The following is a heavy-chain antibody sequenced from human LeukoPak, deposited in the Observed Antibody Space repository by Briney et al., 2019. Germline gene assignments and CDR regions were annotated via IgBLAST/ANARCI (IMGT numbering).Heavy chain of an antibody. CDR3: ARQEPYYDFWSGSPPRAVDV. V-gene: IGHV4-59*04. Sequence: GSLRLSCAASGFTFSSYAMNWVRQAPGKGLAWIGYIYYSGSTYYNPSLKSRVTISVDTSKNQFSLKLSSVTAADTAVYYCARQEPYYDFWSGSPPRAVDVWGKGTTVTVSS. D-gene: IGHD3-3*01. J-gene: IGHJ6*04. CDR2: IYYSGST. CDR1: GFTFSSYA.